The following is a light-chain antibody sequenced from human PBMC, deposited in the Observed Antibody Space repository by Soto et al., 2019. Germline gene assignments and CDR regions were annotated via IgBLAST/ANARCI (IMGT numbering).Light chain of an antibody. CDR2: GAS. V-gene: IGKV3D-20*02. CDR3: QQRSNWPPIT. J-gene: IGKJ5*01. CDR1: QSVSSSY. Sequence: ESVLTQSPGTLSLSPGERATLSCRAIQSVSSSYLAWYQQKPGQAPRLLIYGASSRATGIPDRFSGSGSGIDFTLTISSLEAEDFAVYYCQQRSNWPPITFGQGTRLEIK.